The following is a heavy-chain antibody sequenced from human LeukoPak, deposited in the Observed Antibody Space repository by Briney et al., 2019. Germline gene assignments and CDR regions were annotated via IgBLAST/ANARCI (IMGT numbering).Heavy chain of an antibody. CDR2: INPSGGST. J-gene: IGHJ4*02. CDR1: RYTFTSYY. CDR3: ARENRKATMVRGVNIPIYFDY. V-gene: IGHV1-46*03. Sequence: ASVKVSCKASRYTFTSYYMHWVRQAPGQGLEWMGIINPSGGSTSYAQKFQGRVTMTRDTSTSTVYMELSSLRSEDTAVYYCARENRKATMVRGVNIPIYFDYWGQGTLVTVSS. D-gene: IGHD3-10*01.